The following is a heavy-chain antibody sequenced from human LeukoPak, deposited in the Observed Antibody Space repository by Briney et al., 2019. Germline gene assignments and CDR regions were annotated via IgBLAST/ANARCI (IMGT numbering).Heavy chain of an antibody. D-gene: IGHD3-3*01. CDR2: IKSDGSST. J-gene: IGHJ4*02. Sequence: GGSLRLSCAASGLTFSRYWMHWVRQAPGKGLVWVSRIKSDGSSTSYADSVKGRFTISRDNAKNTLYLQMNSLRAEDTAVYYCARAGTDFWSGYTTGYDYWGQGTLVTVSS. CDR1: GLTFSRYW. CDR3: ARAGTDFWSGYTTGYDY. V-gene: IGHV3-74*01.